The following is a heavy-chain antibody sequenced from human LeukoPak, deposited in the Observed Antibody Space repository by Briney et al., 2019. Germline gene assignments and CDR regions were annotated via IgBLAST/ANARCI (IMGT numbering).Heavy chain of an antibody. Sequence: GGSLRLSCPTSEFTFSSYWMHWVRQAPGKGLVWVSRINSDGISTTYADSVKGRFTISRDNAKNTLYLHMDSLRAEDTAVYYCAREPDYYGMDVWGQGTAVTVSS. V-gene: IGHV3-74*01. D-gene: IGHD1-14*01. CDR1: EFTFSSYW. J-gene: IGHJ6*02. CDR2: INSDGIST. CDR3: AREPDYYGMDV.